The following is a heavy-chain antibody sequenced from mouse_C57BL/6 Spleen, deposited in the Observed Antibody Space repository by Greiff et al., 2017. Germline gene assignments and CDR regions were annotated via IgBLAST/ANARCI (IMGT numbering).Heavy chain of an antibody. D-gene: IGHD2-5*01. V-gene: IGHV4-1*01. CDR3: ARRGSYSNYPYYYAMDY. Sequence: EVKLQESGGGLVQPGGSLKLSCAASGIDFSRYWMSWVRRAPGKGLEWIGEINPDSSTINYAPSLKDKFIISRDNAKNTLYLQMSKVRSEDTALFYCARRGSYSNYPYYYAMDYWGQGTSVTVSS. CDR1: GIDFSRYW. J-gene: IGHJ4*01. CDR2: INPDSSTI.